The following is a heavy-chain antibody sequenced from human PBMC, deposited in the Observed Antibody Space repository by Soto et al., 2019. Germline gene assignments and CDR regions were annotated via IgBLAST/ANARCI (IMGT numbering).Heavy chain of an antibody. CDR3: ARGPGGPDGPGDY. Sequence: QVQLVQSGAEVKKPGASVKVSCKASGYTFTSYAMHWVRQAPGQRLEWMGWINAGNGNTKYSQKFQGRVTITRDTSASTAYMELRSLRSEDTALYYCARGPGGPDGPGDYWGQGTLVTVSS. J-gene: IGHJ4*02. CDR2: INAGNGNT. V-gene: IGHV1-3*01. CDR1: GYTFTSYA. D-gene: IGHD2-15*01.